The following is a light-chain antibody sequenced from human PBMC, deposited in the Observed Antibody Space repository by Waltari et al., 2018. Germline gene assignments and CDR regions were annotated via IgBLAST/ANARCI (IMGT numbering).Light chain of an antibody. CDR1: SSNIGANV. V-gene: IGLV1-44*01. CDR3: ATWDDRMNGHWV. Sequence: QSVLTQSPSASGTPGQRVAISCSGSSSNIGANVVNWYQQLPGTAPKLLIYRTDQRPSGVPDRFSASKSGTSASLAISGLQSEDEADYYCATWDDRMNGHWVFGGGTKVTVL. J-gene: IGLJ3*02. CDR2: RTD.